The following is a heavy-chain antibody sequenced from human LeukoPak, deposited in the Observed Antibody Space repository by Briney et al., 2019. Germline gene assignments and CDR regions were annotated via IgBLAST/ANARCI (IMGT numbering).Heavy chain of an antibody. CDR2: IKSKTDGGTT. CDR3: TTQPYYYDSSGYYQLDAFDI. D-gene: IGHD3-22*01. Sequence: GGSLRLSCAASGFTFTTYAMSWVRQAPGKGLEWVGRIKSKTDGGTTDYAAPVKGRFTISRDDSKNTLYLQMNSLKTEDTAVYYCTTQPYYYDSSGYYQLDAFDIWGQGTMVTVSS. CDR1: GFTFTTYA. J-gene: IGHJ3*02. V-gene: IGHV3-15*01.